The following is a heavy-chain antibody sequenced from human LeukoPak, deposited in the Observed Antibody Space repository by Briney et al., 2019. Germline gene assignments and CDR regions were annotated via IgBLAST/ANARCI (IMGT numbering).Heavy chain of an antibody. V-gene: IGHV1-18*01. CDR1: GYTFTSYG. CDR3: AREGQQWLDYYYYYGMDV. D-gene: IGHD6-19*01. Sequence: ASVKVSCKASGYTFTSYGISWVRQAPGQGLEWMGWISAYNGNTNYAQKLQGRVTMTTDTSTSTAYMELRSLRSDDTAVYYCAREGQQWLDYYYYYGMDVWGQGTTVIVSS. CDR2: ISAYNGNT. J-gene: IGHJ6*02.